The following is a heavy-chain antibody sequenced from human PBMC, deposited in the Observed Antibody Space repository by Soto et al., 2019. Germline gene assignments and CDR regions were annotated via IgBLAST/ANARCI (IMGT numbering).Heavy chain of an antibody. D-gene: IGHD3-16*01. J-gene: IGHJ4*02. CDR3: ARDIGFDYVN. Sequence: GSLRLSCAVSGFNVMSYWMSWVRQAPGKGLEWVASVKEDGSELYYLHSVRGRFSISRDSAGNALHLTMNYLSAEDTGVYFCARDIGFDYVNWGQGIPVTVSS. CDR1: GFNVMSYW. V-gene: IGHV3-7*01. CDR2: VKEDGSEL.